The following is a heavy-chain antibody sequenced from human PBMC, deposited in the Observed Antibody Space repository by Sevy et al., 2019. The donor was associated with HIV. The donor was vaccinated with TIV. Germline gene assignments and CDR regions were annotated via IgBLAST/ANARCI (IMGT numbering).Heavy chain of an antibody. CDR3: ARERGYCTGASCYAAGGMDV. Sequence: GGSLRLSCAASGFTFSTYNINWVRHAPGKGLEWVSYISSSSNYIYYADSVKGRFTISRDNAKNSLYLQMNSLRVEDTAVYYCARERGYCTGASCYAAGGMDVWGQGTTVTVSS. CDR2: ISSSSNYI. J-gene: IGHJ6*02. CDR1: GFTFSTYN. D-gene: IGHD2-2*01. V-gene: IGHV3-21*01.